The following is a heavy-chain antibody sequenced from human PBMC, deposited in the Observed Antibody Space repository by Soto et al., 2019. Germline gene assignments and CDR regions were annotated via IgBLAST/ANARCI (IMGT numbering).Heavy chain of an antibody. CDR2: IIPIFGTA. D-gene: IGHD1-20*01. V-gene: IGHV1-69*06. J-gene: IGHJ4*02. Sequence: GASVKVSCKASGGTFSSYAISWVRQAPGQGLEWMGGIIPIFGTANYAQKFQGRVTITADKSTSTAYMELSSLRSEDTAVYYCARDGRDYNWAQFDYWGQGTLVTVSS. CDR1: GGTFSSYA. CDR3: ARDGRDYNWAQFDY.